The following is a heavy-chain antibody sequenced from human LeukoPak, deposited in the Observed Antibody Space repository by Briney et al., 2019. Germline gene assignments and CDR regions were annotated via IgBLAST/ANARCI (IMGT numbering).Heavy chain of an antibody. Sequence: SETLSLTCAVYGGSFSGYYRSWIRQPPGKGLEWIGEINHSGSTNYNPSLKSRVTMSVDTSKNQFSPKLSSVTAADTAVYYCARDKRILTGYYYYYYMDVWGKGTTVTISS. D-gene: IGHD3-9*01. V-gene: IGHV4-34*01. CDR1: GGSFSGYY. J-gene: IGHJ6*03. CDR3: ARDKRILTGYYYYYYMDV. CDR2: INHSGST.